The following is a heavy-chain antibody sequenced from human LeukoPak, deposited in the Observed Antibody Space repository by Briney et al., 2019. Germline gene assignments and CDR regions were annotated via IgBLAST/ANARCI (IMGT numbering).Heavy chain of an antibody. Sequence: GGSLRLSCAASGFTFSSYAMSWVRQAPGKGLEWVSVSVISGSGGGSGGSTYYADTVKGRFTISRDDSKNTLYLQMNNLRVEDKAVYYRSKPRSSIGASGSNYWGQGTLVSGSS. CDR2: ISGSGGGSGGST. D-gene: IGHD6-13*01. CDR3: SKPRSSIGASGSNY. J-gene: IGHJ4*01. V-gene: IGHV3-23*01. CDR1: GFTFSSYA.